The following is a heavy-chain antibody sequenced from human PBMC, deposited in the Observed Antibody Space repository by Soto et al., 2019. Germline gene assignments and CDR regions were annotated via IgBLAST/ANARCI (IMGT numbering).Heavy chain of an antibody. D-gene: IGHD5-12*01. Sequence: AGKLSCKARVFSISSTAVQWLLPSRGQRLEWIGWIVVGSGNTKYAQKFQERVTIARDMSRSTAYMARSSLRSEDTAVYYRASARLSGYDFWEY. V-gene: IGHV1-58*01. CDR3: ASARLSGYDFWEY. CDR1: VFSISSTA. CDR2: IVVGSGNT. J-gene: IGHJ1*01.